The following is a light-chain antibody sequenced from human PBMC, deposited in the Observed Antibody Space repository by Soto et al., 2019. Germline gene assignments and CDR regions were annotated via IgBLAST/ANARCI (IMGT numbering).Light chain of an antibody. Sequence: EIVLTQSPGTLSLSPGERATLSRRASQSVSSSYLAWYQQKTGQAPRLLIYAASSRATGIPDRFSGSGSGTDFTLTISRLEPEDFAVYYCQQYGSSRTFGQGTKLEIK. J-gene: IGKJ1*01. CDR1: QSVSSSY. CDR2: AAS. V-gene: IGKV3-20*01. CDR3: QQYGSSRT.